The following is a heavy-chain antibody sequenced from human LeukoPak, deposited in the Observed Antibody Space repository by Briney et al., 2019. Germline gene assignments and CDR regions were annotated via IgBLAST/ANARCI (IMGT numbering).Heavy chain of an antibody. J-gene: IGHJ4*02. CDR3: ARDYRGSAFDY. CDR2: ISSSSSTI. CDR1: GFTFSSYS. Sequence: GGSLRLSCAASGFTFSSYSMNWVRQAPGKGLEWASYISSSSSTIYYADSVKGRFTISRDNAKNSLYLQMNSLRAEDTAVYYCARDYRGSAFDYWGQGTLVTVSS. D-gene: IGHD3-16*02. V-gene: IGHV3-48*04.